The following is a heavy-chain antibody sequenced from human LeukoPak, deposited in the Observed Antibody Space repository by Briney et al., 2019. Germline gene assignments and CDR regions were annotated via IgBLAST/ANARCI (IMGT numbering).Heavy chain of an antibody. V-gene: IGHV3-53*01. J-gene: IGHJ3*02. CDR1: GFTVSSNY. CDR2: IYSGGST. Sequence: GGSLRLSCAASGFTVSSNYMSWVRQAPGKGLEWVSVIYSGGSTSYADSVKGRFTFSRDNSKNTLYLQMNSLRAEDTAVYYCARGVGQDAFDIWGQGTMVTVSS. D-gene: IGHD1-26*01. CDR3: ARGVGQDAFDI.